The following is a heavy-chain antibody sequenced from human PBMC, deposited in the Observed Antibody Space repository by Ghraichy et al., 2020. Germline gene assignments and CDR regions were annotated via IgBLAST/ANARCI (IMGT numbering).Heavy chain of an antibody. D-gene: IGHD4-23*01. CDR1: GFSLSTSGVS. V-gene: IGHV2-5*01. Sequence: SGPTLVKPTQTLTLTCTFSGFSLSTSGVSVGWIRQPPGKALEWLALIYWNDDKRYSPSLKSRLTITKDTSKNQVVLTMTNMDPMDTATYYCTHRQGNFLPYYYYGLDVWGQGTTVTVSS. CDR2: IYWNDDK. J-gene: IGHJ6*02. CDR3: THRQGNFLPYYYYGLDV.